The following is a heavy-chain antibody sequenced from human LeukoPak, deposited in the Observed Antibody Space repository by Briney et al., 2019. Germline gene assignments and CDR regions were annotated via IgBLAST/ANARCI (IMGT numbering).Heavy chain of an antibody. CDR2: ISAYNGNT. CDR3: ASVRGYSSGWYSGGYYYGMDV. D-gene: IGHD6-19*01. V-gene: IGHV1-18*04. J-gene: IGHJ6*04. CDR1: GYTFTSYG. Sequence: ASVKVSCKASGYTFTSYGISWVRQAPGRGLEWMGWISAYNGNTNYAQKLQGRVTMTTDTSTSTAYMELRSLRSDDTAVYYCASVRGYSSGWYSGGYYYGMDVWGKGTTVTVSS.